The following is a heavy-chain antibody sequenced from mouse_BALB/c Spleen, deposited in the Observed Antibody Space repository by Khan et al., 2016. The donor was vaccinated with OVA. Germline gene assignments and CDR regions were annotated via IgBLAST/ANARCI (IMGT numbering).Heavy chain of an antibody. CDR3: GRDRAYHGNGGWFAY. CDR1: GFTFTSYT. D-gene: IGHD2-10*01. V-gene: IGHV1-4*01. CDR2: INPSNGYT. J-gene: IGHJ3*01. Sequence: VELVESGAELVRPGASVKMSCTASGFTFTSYTIHWVKQRPGQGLEWIGSINPSNGYTNYHQKFKDKATFTTDKSSPTAYLQLSSLRADDDAVDNCGRDRAYHGNGGWFAYWGQGTLVTGSA.